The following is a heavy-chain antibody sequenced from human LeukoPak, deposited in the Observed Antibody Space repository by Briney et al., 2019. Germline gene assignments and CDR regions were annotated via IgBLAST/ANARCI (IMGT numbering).Heavy chain of an antibody. CDR1: GYSISSGYY. J-gene: IGHJ6*03. Sequence: SETLSLTCTVSGYSISSGYYWGWIRQPPGKGLEWIGSIYHSGSTNYNPSLKSRVTISVDTSKNQFSLKLSSVTAADTAVYYCARGILGYCTNGVCYYYYYMDVWGKGTTVAVSS. CDR2: IYHSGST. V-gene: IGHV4-38-2*02. D-gene: IGHD2-8*01. CDR3: ARGILGYCTNGVCYYYYYMDV.